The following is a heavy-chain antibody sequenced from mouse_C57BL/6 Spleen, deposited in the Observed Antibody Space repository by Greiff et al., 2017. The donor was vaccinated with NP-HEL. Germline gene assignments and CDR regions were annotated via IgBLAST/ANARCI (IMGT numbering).Heavy chain of an antibody. CDR3: ARWYGNYGFAY. V-gene: IGHV1-54*01. Sequence: VQLQQSGAELVRPGTSVKVSCKASGYAFTNYLIEWVKQRPGQGLEWIGVINPGSGGTNYNEKCKGKATLTADKSSSTAYMQLSSLTSEDSAVYFCARWYGNYGFAYWSQVTLVTVSA. J-gene: IGHJ3*01. CDR1: GYAFTNYL. D-gene: IGHD2-10*02. CDR2: INPGSGGT.